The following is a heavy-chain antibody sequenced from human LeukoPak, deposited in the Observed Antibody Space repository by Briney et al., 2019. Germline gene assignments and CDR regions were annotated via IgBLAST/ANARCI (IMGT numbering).Heavy chain of an antibody. Sequence: PSETLSLTCAVYGGSFSEYFWSWIRQPPGKGLEWIGEINHSGSTNYNPSLKSRVTISVDTSKNQFSLKLSSVTAADTAMYYCASRYFCSSTSCYTFDYWGQGTLVTVSS. CDR3: ASRYFCSSTSCYTFDY. CDR2: INHSGST. D-gene: IGHD2-2*02. CDR1: GGSFSEYF. J-gene: IGHJ4*02. V-gene: IGHV4-34*01.